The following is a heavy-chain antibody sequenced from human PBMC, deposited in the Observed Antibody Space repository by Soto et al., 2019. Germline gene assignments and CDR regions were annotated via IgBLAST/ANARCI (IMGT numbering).Heavy chain of an antibody. CDR3: ARSSHKESWFDP. CDR1: GGSLNNFY. D-gene: IGHD6-19*01. J-gene: IGHJ5*02. CDR2: IHASGNT. Sequence: SETLSLTCIVSGGSLNNFYWNWIRQTAGKGLEWIGRIHASGNTNYNPSLKSRATLSVDTSKNQFSLKVRSVTAADTAVYYCARSSHKESWFDPWGQGTLVTVSS. V-gene: IGHV4-4*07.